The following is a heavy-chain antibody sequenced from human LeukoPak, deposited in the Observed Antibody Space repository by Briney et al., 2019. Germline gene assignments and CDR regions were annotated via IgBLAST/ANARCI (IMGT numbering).Heavy chain of an antibody. J-gene: IGHJ4*02. CDR3: ARGLMGSGYGTWADC. CDR1: GYTFTSYD. Sequence: ASVKVSCKASGYTFTSYDINWARQATGQGLEWMGWMNPNSGNTGYAQKFQGRVTMTRNTSISTAYMELSSLRSEDTAVYYCARGLMGSGYGTWADCWGQGTLVTVSS. D-gene: IGHD5-12*01. V-gene: IGHV1-8*01. CDR2: MNPNSGNT.